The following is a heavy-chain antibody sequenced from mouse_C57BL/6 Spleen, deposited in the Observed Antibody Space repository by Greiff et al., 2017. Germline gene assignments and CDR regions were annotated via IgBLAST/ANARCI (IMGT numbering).Heavy chain of an antibody. Sequence: QVQLKESGPGLVQPSQSLSITCTVSGFSLTSYGVHWVRQSPGKGLEWLGVIWSGGSTDYNAAFMSRLCITKDNSKSQVFFKLSRLQADDTSICYCDKKGDRGGMDYWGQGTSVTVSS. J-gene: IGHJ4*01. CDR3: DKKGDRGGMDY. CDR2: IWSGGST. V-gene: IGHV2-5*01. CDR1: GFSLTSYG. D-gene: IGHD2-14*01.